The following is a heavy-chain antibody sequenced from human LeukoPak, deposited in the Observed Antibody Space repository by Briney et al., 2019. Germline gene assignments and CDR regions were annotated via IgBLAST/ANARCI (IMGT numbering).Heavy chain of an antibody. V-gene: IGHV1-8*01. D-gene: IGHD3-3*01. J-gene: IGHJ5*02. Sequence: ASVKVSCKASGYTFTSYDINWVRQATGQGLEWMGWMNPNSGNTGYAQKFQGRVTMTRNTSISTAYMELSSLRSEDTAVYYCARGSEFWSGRTYWFDPWGQGTLVTVSS. CDR3: ARGSEFWSGRTYWFDP. CDR2: MNPNSGNT. CDR1: GYTFTSYD.